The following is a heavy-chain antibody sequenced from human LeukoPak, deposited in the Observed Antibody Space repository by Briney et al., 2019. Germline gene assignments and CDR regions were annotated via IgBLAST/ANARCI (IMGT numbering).Heavy chain of an antibody. D-gene: IGHD6-19*01. V-gene: IGHV3-23*01. J-gene: IGHJ4*02. CDR2: ISISAYT. CDR1: GFTFSRYA. Sequence: GGSLTLSCAASGFTFSRYAMNWVRQAPGKGLEWVSTISISAYTHYADSVKGRYTISRDNSKSTLYLQMNSLRAEDTAIYYCAKDHDSTGLFQDRDYWGQGTQVTISS. CDR3: AKDHDSTGLFQDRDY.